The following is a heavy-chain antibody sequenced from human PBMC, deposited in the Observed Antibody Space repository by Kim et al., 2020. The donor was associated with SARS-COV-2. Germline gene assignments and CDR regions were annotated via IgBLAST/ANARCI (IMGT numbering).Heavy chain of an antibody. V-gene: IGHV1-69*13. J-gene: IGHJ3*02. CDR3: ARMAIAYAFDI. CDR2: IITAFTTT. Sequence: SVKVSCKATGGTFSNYVINWVRQAPGQGLEWMGAIITAFTTTNYAQKFRGRVTITADASASTAYMELSSLKSGDSAIYYCARMAIAYAFDIWGQGTTLIVSS. CDR1: GGTFSNYV.